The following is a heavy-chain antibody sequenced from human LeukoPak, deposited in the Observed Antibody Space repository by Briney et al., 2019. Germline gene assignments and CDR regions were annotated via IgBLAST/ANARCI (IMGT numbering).Heavy chain of an antibody. J-gene: IGHJ4*02. CDR1: GGSISSGSYY. CDR2: IYTSGST. Sequence: PAETLSLTCTVSGGSISSGSYYWSWLRQPAGKGLEWIARIYTSGSTNYNPSLKSRVTISVDTSKNQFSLKLSSVTAADTAVYYCAREPTRIAAAEYYFDYWGQGTLVTVSS. CDR3: AREPTRIAAAEYYFDY. D-gene: IGHD6-13*01. V-gene: IGHV4-61*02.